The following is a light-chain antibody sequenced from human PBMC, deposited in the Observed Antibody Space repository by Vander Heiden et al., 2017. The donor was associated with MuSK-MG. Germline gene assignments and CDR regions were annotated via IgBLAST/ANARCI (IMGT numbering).Light chain of an antibody. J-gene: IGKJ4*02. CDR2: AAS. CDR1: QSVSTY. CDR3: QQNYDTRT. Sequence: DIQMTQSPSSLSASVGDRVTITCRASQSVSTYLNWYQQKPGKAPKVLIYAASMCQSGVPSRFSGSGPGTDFTLTSIRRQHEDFANYYWQQNYDTRTFGRGTKLEMK. V-gene: IGKV1-39*01.